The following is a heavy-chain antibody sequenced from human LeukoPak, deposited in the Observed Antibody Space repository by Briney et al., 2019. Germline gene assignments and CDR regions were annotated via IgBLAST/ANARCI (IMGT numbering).Heavy chain of an antibody. CDR1: GFAVSSNY. CDR2: IYSGGST. Sequence: GSLRLSCAASGFAVSSNYMSWVHQAPGKGLEWVSVIYSGGSTYYADSVKGRFTISRDNSKNTLYLQMNSLRAEDTAVYYCARDHGATYGSGSYSDAFDFWGQGTMVTVSS. V-gene: IGHV3-53*01. D-gene: IGHD3-10*01. J-gene: IGHJ3*01. CDR3: ARDHGATYGSGSYSDAFDF.